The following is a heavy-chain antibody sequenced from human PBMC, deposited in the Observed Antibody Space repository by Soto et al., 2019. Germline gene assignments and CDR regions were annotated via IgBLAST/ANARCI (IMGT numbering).Heavy chain of an antibody. J-gene: IGHJ6*03. V-gene: IGHV3-15*01. CDR2: IKNKTDGATT. D-gene: IGHD6-6*01. CDR3: STPSEYSITIYSCYMDE. CDR1: GFTFSNAW. Sequence: GGSLRLSCAASGFTFSNAWMSWVRQAPGKGLEWVGRIKNKTDGATTDYAAPVTGRFTISRDDSKNTLFLQMKSLKTEDSSVYYCSTPSEYSITIYSCYMDEWGKGNTVTVCS.